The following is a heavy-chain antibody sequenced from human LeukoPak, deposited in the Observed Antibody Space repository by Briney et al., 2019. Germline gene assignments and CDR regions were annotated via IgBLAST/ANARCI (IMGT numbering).Heavy chain of an antibody. CDR3: ARGPGIAAAVAYFDY. Sequence: SETLSLTCTVSGGSISSYYWSWIRQPAGKGLEWIGRIYTGGSTNYNPSLKSRVTMSVDTSKNQFSLKLSSVTAADTAVYYCARGPGIAAAVAYFDYWGQGTLVTVSS. D-gene: IGHD6-13*01. CDR2: IYTGGST. J-gene: IGHJ4*02. CDR1: GGSISSYY. V-gene: IGHV4-4*07.